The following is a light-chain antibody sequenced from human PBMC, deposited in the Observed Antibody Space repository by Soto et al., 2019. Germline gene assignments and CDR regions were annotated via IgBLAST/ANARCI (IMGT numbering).Light chain of an antibody. CDR3: HHYGSSPYT. J-gene: IGKJ2*01. V-gene: IGKV3-20*01. Sequence: EIVLTQSPGTLSLSPGERATLSCRASQSLSGNYLAWYQQKPGQAPRLLIFGVSSRATGIPDRFSGSGSGTDFTLTINGLEPEDFAVYYCHHYGSSPYTFGLGTKLEIK. CDR2: GVS. CDR1: QSLSGNY.